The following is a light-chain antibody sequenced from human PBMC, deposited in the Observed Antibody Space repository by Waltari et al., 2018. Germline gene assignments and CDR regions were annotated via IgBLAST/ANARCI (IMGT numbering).Light chain of an antibody. Sequence: QSVLTQPPSASGTPGQRVTISCSGSSSNIGSNTVTWYQQLPGTAPKLLLYSNNQRPSGVPDRFSGSKSGTSASLAISGLQSEDEADYYCAAWDDSLYGVVFGGGTKLTVL. J-gene: IGLJ2*01. CDR2: SNN. CDR1: SSNIGSNT. V-gene: IGLV1-44*01. CDR3: AAWDDSLYGVV.